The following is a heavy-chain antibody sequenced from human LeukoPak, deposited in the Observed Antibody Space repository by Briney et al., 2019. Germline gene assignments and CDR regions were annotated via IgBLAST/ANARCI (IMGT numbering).Heavy chain of an antibody. D-gene: IGHD3-9*01. CDR1: GGTFSSYA. CDR3: ATNRGNLRYFDWLQHNY. Sequence: GSSVKVSCKASGGTFSSYAISWVRQVPGQGLEWMGRIIPIFGTANYAQKFQGRVTITTDESTSTAYMELSSLRSEDTAVYYCATNRGNLRYFDWLQHNYWGQGTLVTVSS. V-gene: IGHV1-69*05. J-gene: IGHJ4*02. CDR2: IIPIFGTA.